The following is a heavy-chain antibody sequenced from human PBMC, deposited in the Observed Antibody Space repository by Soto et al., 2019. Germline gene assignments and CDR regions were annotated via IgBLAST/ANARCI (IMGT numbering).Heavy chain of an antibody. D-gene: IGHD4-17*01. Sequence: QVRLVQSGAEVKKPGSSVKVSCKASGGTFSNYAISWVRQAPGQGLEWMGGIILPFGTPNYAQKFQGRVTITADESMTTAFIELRGLRSADTAVYYSARRPDYAGYFHYWGRGTLVTVSS. CDR3: ARRPDYAGYFHY. CDR1: GGTFSNYA. J-gene: IGHJ4*02. V-gene: IGHV1-69*12. CDR2: IILPFGTP.